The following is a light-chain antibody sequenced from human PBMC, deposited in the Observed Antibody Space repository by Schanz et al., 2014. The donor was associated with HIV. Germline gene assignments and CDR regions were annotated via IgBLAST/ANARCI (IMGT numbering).Light chain of an antibody. CDR3: QQYSNWPPMT. CDR1: QSVSSN. V-gene: IGKV3-15*01. CDR2: GAS. J-gene: IGKJ4*01. Sequence: EIVMTQSPATLSVSPGERATLSCRASQSVSSNLAWYQQKPGQAPRLLIYGASTRATGIPARFSGSGSGTDFTLTISRLEPEDFAVYYCQQYSNWPPMTFGGGTKVEIK.